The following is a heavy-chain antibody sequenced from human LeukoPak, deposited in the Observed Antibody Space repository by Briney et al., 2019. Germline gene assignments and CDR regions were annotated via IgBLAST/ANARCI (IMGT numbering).Heavy chain of an antibody. CDR3: ARQAGTYGDYDFLLVYVDY. V-gene: IGHV4-39*01. D-gene: IGHD4-17*01. CDR2: IYYSGST. J-gene: IGHJ4*02. CDR1: GGSVISSSYY. Sequence: SETLSLTCTVSGGSVISSSYYWGWLRQPPGKGLEWIGTIYYSGSTYYNPSLKSRVTISVDTSKNQFSLKLSSVTAADTAVYYCARQAGTYGDYDFLLVYVDYWGQGTLVTVSA.